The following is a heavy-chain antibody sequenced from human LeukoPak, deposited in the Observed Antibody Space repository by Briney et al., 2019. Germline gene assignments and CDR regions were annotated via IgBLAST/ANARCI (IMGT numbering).Heavy chain of an antibody. CDR2: INPNSGDT. CDR3: ARHSSQVSIWYFDY. Sequence: ASVKVSCKASGYTFTSYYMHWVRQAPGQGLEWMGWINPNSGDTNYAQKFQGRVTMIRDTSISTAYMELSRLRSDDTAVYYCARHSSQVSIWYFDYWGQGTLVTVSS. V-gene: IGHV1-2*02. D-gene: IGHD1-14*01. CDR1: GYTFTSYY. J-gene: IGHJ4*02.